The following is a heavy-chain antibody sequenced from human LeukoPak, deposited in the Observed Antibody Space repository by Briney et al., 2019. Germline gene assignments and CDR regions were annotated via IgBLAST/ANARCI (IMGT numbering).Heavy chain of an antibody. CDR2: INPSGGST. J-gene: IGHJ4*02. CDR1: GYTFTSYY. V-gene: IGHV1-46*01. Sequence: ASVKVSCKASGYTFTSYYMHWVRQAPGQGLEWMGIINPSGGSTSYAQKFQGRVTMTRGMSTSTVYMELSSLRSEDTAVYYCARDLGSGSYFQVPDYWGQGTLVTVSS. CDR3: ARDLGSGSYFQVPDY. D-gene: IGHD1-26*01.